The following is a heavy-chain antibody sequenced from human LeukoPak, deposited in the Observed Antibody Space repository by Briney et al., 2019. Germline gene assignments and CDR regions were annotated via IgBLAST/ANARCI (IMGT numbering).Heavy chain of an antibody. CDR3: ARVRALLWFGEPDWFDP. CDR1: GYTFTSYD. D-gene: IGHD3-10*01. V-gene: IGHV1-8*01. Sequence: ASVEVSCKASGYTFTSYDINWVRQATGQGLEWMGWMNPNSGNTGYAQKFQGRVTMTTDTSTSTAYMELRNLRSDDTAVYYCARVRALLWFGEPDWFDPWGQGTLVTVSS. J-gene: IGHJ5*02. CDR2: MNPNSGNT.